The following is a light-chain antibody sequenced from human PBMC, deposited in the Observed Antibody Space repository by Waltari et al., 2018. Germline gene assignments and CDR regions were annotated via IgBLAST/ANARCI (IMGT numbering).Light chain of an antibody. CDR2: DKN. V-gene: IGLV3-19*01. CDR1: SLRSYY. CDR3: HSRDASGVGGS. Sequence: SSELTQDPAVSVAMGQTVRITCQGDSLRSYYASWYQQRPGQAPRLVMYDKNNRPSGVPDRFSGSSSHNTASLTITGAQAEDEASYYCHSRDASGVGGSFGGGTKLTGL. J-gene: IGLJ2*01.